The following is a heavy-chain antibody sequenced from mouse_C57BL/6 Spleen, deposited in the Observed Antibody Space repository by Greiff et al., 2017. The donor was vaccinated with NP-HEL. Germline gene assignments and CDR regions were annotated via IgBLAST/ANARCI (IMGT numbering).Heavy chain of an antibody. CDR3: ARFLGHYYAMDY. V-gene: IGHV1-80*01. CDR2: IYPGDGDT. J-gene: IGHJ4*01. Sequence: VQLQQSGAELVKPGASVKISCKASGYAFSSYWMNWVKQRPGKGLEWIGQIYPGDGDTNYNGKFKGKATLTADKSSSTAYMQLSSLTSEDSAVYFCARFLGHYYAMDYWGQGTSVTVSS. D-gene: IGHD4-1*01. CDR1: GYAFSSYW.